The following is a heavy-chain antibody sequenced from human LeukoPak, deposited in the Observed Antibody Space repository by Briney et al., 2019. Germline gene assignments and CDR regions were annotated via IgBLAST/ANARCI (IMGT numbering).Heavy chain of an antibody. CDR2: IYYSGST. V-gene: IGHV4-61*01. Sequence: PSETLTLTCTASGVSFSSCTYYWIWHPPPPGQELDSIGYIYYSGSTNYNPSLRSPVTISVDMSKNRFSLKLTSVTAADTAVYYCARSRTLLSWDFDLWGRGTLVTVSS. J-gene: IGHJ2*01. D-gene: IGHD1-14*01. CDR1: GVSFSSCTYY. CDR3: ARSRTLLSWDFDL.